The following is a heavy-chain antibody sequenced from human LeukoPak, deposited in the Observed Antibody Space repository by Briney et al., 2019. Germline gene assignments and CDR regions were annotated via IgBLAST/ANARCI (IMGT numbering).Heavy chain of an antibody. CDR1: GYSISSGYY. CDR3: ARDTRGILLWFGDYFDY. J-gene: IGHJ4*02. D-gene: IGHD3-10*01. Sequence: SETLSLTCTVSGYSISSGYYWGWIRQPPGKGLEWIGSIYHSGSTYYNPSLKSRVTISVDTSKNQFSLKLSSVTAADTAVYYCARDTRGILLWFGDYFDYWGQGTLVTVSS. CDR2: IYHSGST. V-gene: IGHV4-38-2*02.